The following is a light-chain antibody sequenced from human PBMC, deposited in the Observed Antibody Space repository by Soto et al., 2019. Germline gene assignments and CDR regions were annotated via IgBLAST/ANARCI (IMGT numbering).Light chain of an antibody. CDR3: QRYGPSPGLLT. J-gene: IGKJ3*01. Sequence: EIVLTQSPGTLSLSPGERATLSCRASQSVTSNYLAWYQRKPGQAPRLLIYGASSRATGIPDRFSGSGSGRDFSLTISRLEPEDFAVYYCQRYGPSPGLLTFGPGTKVDIK. CDR1: QSVTSNY. V-gene: IGKV3-20*01. CDR2: GAS.